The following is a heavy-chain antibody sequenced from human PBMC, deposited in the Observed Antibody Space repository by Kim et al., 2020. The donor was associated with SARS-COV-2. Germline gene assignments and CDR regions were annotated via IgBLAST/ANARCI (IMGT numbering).Heavy chain of an antibody. CDR2: ISSSSSYI. D-gene: IGHD2-15*01. Sequence: GGSLRLSCAASGFTFSSYSMNWVRQAPGKGLEWVSSISSSSSYIYYADSVKGRFTISRDNAKNSLYLQMNSLRAEDTAVYYCARVPGCSGGSCYSDYYYGMDVWGQGTTVTVSS. J-gene: IGHJ6*02. CDR3: ARVPGCSGGSCYSDYYYGMDV. CDR1: GFTFSSYS. V-gene: IGHV3-21*01.